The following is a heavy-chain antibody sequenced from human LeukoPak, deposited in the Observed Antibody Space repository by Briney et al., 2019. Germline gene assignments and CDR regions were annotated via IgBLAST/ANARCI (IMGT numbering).Heavy chain of an antibody. D-gene: IGHD6-13*01. CDR3: ARLVAATGNFDY. J-gene: IGHJ4*02. CDR1: GGSISSGGYS. Sequence: SETLSLTCAVSGGSISSGGYSWSWIRQPPGQGREWIGYIYHSGSTYYNPSLKSRVTISVDRSKNQFSLKLSSVTAADTAVYYCARLVAATGNFDYWGQGTLVTVSS. CDR2: IYHSGST. V-gene: IGHV4-30-2*01.